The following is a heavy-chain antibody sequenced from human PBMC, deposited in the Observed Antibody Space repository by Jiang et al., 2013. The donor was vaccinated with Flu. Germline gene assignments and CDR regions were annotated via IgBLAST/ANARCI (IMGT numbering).Heavy chain of an antibody. V-gene: IGHV3-48*01. CDR1: GFTFSSYS. Sequence: VQLVESGGGLVQPGGSLRLSCAASGFTFSSYSMNWVRQAPGKGLEWVSYISSSSSTIYYADSVKGRFTISRDNAKNSLYLQMNSLRAEDTAVYYCAREGNYYYGSGSYYNWGYYYGMDVWGQGTTGHRLL. CDR2: ISSSSSTI. D-gene: IGHD3-10*01. CDR3: AREGNYYYGSGSYYNWGYYYGMDV. J-gene: IGHJ6*02.